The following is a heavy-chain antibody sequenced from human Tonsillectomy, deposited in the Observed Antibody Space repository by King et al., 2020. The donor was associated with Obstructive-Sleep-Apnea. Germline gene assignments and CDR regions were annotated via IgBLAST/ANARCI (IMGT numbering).Heavy chain of an antibody. J-gene: IGHJ6*02. CDR2: IYYSGST. D-gene: IGHD5-24*01. V-gene: IGHV4-59*08. CDR3: ARTPPRGGMDV. CDR1: GGSISSYH. Sequence: VQLQEAGPGLVKPSETLSLTCTVSGGSISSYHWSWIRQPPGKGLEWIGYIYYSGSTHYNPPLSSRVTISVDTSNNQFSLKLTSVAAADTAIYYCARTPPRGGMDVWGQGTTVTVSS.